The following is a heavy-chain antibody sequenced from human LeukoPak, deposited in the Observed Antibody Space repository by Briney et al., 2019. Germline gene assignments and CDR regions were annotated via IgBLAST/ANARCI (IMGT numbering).Heavy chain of an antibody. J-gene: IGHJ4*02. CDR1: GFTFRSYS. CDR2: ISAGGGST. CDR3: AKGPGSGWYYFDY. Sequence: GGSLRLSCAASGFTFRSYSMSWVRQAPGKGLEWVSAISAGGGSTYYADSVKGRFTISRDSSKNTLYLQMNSLRAEDTAVYYCAKGPGSGWYYFDYWGQGTLVTVSS. V-gene: IGHV3-23*01. D-gene: IGHD6-19*01.